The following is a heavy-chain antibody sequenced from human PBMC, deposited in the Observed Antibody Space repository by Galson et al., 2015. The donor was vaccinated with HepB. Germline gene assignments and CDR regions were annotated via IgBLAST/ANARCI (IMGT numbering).Heavy chain of an antibody. V-gene: IGHV3-43*01. CDR3: AREVPAAFDI. CDR2: ISWDGGST. J-gene: IGHJ3*02. CDR1: GFTFDDYT. D-gene: IGHD2-2*01. Sequence: SLRLSCAASGFTFDDYTMHWVRQAPGKGLEWVSLISWDGGSTYYADSVKGRFTISRDNAKNSLYLQMNSLRDEDTAVYYCAREVPAAFDIWGQGTMVTVSS.